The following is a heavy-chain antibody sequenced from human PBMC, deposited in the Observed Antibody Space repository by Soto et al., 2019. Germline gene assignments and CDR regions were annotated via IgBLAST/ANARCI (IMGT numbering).Heavy chain of an antibody. J-gene: IGHJ5*02. V-gene: IGHV3-23*01. CDR2: LIGGHYGT. CDR1: GFTLQNYA. CDR3: AKGKSTGQIDWFDP. Sequence: EGSLRLSCTACGFTLQNYAMAWVRQAPGKGLEWVSTLIGGHYGTAYSYSVKGRFTVSRDNSKNCLYLQMNSLGVEDTAMYFCAKGKSTGQIDWFDPWGQGSPVTVYS.